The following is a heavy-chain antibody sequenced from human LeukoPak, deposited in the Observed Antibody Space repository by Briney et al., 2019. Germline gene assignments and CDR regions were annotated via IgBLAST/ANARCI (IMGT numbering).Heavy chain of an antibody. V-gene: IGHV4-39*01. D-gene: IGHD1-1*01. J-gene: IGHJ3*02. CDR3: ARQRADGTALDI. CDR2: IYDSGST. Sequence: SETLSLTCTVSGGSISRSSYYWGWIRQPPGKGLEWIGSIYDSGSTYYNPSLKSRVTISVDTSKNQFSLKLSSVTAADTAVYYCARQRADGTALDIWGQGTTVTVSS. CDR1: GGSISRSSYY.